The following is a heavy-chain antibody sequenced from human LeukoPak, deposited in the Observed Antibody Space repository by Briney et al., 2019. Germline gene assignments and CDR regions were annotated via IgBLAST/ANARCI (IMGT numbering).Heavy chain of an antibody. J-gene: IGHJ3*02. CDR1: GGSISGYY. Sequence: SETPSLTCAVYGGSISGYYWSWIRQHLGKGLEWIGEINHSGSTNYNPSLKCRVNISVDTSKYQFSPKLSSVTAADTAVYYCARGSLGDYGFWSGKSPVAFDICGQGTMVTVSS. D-gene: IGHD3-3*01. CDR2: INHSGST. CDR3: ARGSLGDYGFWSGKSPVAFDI. V-gene: IGHV4-34*01.